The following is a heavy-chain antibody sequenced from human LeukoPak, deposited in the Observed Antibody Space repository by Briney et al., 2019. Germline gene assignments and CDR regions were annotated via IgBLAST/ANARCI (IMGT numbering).Heavy chain of an antibody. CDR1: GFTFSSYG. CDR3: AKLLAGDAFDI. V-gene: IGHV3-30*18. D-gene: IGHD2-15*01. Sequence: GGSLRLSCAASGFTFSSYGMHWVRQAPGKGLEWVAVISYDGSNKYYADSVKGRFTISRDNSKNTLYLQMNSLRAEDTAVYYCAKLLAGDAFDIWGQGTMVTVSS. J-gene: IGHJ3*02. CDR2: ISYDGSNK.